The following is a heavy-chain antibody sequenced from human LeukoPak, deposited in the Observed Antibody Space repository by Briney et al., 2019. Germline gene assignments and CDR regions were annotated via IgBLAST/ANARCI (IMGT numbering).Heavy chain of an antibody. CDR1: GFTFSSYW. J-gene: IGHJ4*02. D-gene: IGHD2-21*02. CDR2: IQQDGSEK. Sequence: GGSLRLSCAASGFTFSSYWMSWVRQAPGKGLEWVANIQQDGSEKYYVDSVKGRFTISRDNAKNSLYLQMNSLRAEDTAVYYCARDATLLYRGGDCYYLDYWGQGTPVTVSS. V-gene: IGHV3-7*03. CDR3: ARDATLLYRGGDCYYLDY.